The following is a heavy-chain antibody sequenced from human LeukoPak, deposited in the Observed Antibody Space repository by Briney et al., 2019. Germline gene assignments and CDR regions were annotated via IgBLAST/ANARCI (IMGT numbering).Heavy chain of an antibody. J-gene: IGHJ4*02. Sequence: GGSLRLSCVASGFNFGVYAIHWVRQAPGKGPEWVSVISYDGGKKYYTDSVKGRFTISRDNSKSTLYLQMSSLRVEDSAIYYCARGESYRFDYWGQGTLVTVSS. CDR3: ARGESYRFDY. V-gene: IGHV3-30-3*01. CDR1: GFNFGVYA. D-gene: IGHD3-16*02. CDR2: ISYDGGKK.